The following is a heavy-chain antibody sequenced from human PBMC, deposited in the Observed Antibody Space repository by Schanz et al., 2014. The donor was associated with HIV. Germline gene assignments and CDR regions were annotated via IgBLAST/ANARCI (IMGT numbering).Heavy chain of an antibody. V-gene: IGHV4-61*01. J-gene: IGHJ6*02. D-gene: IGHD3-3*01. CDR1: GGSVSSGSYY. CDR2: IYYSGST. CDR3: ASSITISGVVYAMDV. Sequence: QVQLQESGPGLVKPSETLSLTCTVSGGSVSSGSYYWSWIRQPPGKGLEWIGYIYYSGSTNYNPSLKSRLAMSIDTSKKKFSLNLSSVPAADTAVYYCASSITISGVVYAMDVWGQGTTVTVSS.